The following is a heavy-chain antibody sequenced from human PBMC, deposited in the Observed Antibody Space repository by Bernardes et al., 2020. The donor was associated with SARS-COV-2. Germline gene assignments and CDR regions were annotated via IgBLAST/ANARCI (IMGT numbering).Heavy chain of an antibody. CDR2: ISDSGVNT. V-gene: IGHV3-23*01. CDR3: AARFWLEG. J-gene: IGHJ4*02. Sequence: VGPLLSSCAASGFAFRSSAMSWVRQDPGPGLAWVSAISDSGVNTSYADSVKGRFTISRDNSENTVHLQMNSLRPEDTAIYYCAARFWLEGWGQGILVTVSS. CDR1: GFAFRSSA. D-gene: IGHD3-3*01.